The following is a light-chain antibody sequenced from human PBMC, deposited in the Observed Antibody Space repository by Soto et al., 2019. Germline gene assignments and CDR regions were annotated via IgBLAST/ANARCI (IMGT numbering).Light chain of an antibody. CDR2: AAS. Sequence: DLPLTPSPSSLSVSVGDRVTITCQASQDIGKNLNWYQQKPGKAPKLLIYAASSLQSGVPSRFSGSGSGTDFTLTISSLQPEDFATYYCQQSYSTPTFGPGTKVDIK. CDR1: QDIGKN. V-gene: IGKV1-39*01. J-gene: IGKJ3*01. CDR3: QQSYSTPT.